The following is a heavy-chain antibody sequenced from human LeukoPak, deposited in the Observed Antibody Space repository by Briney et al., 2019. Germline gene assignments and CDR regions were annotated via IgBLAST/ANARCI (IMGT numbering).Heavy chain of an antibody. D-gene: IGHD1-1*01. J-gene: IGHJ4*02. CDR1: GFTFSSYG. CDR2: INRDGSEK. V-gene: IGHV3-7*01. CDR3: VRDVEL. Sequence: GRSLRLSCAASGFTFSSYGMHWVRQAPGKGLQWVASINRDGSEKHPVDSVKGRFTISRDNAKNSVFLEMSSLRVEDTAVYYCVRDVELWGQGTLVTVSS.